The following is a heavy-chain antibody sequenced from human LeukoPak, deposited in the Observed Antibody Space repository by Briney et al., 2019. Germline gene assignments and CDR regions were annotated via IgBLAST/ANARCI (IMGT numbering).Heavy chain of an antibody. J-gene: IGHJ3*02. V-gene: IGHV4-34*01. D-gene: IGHD3-9*01. CDR1: GGSFSGYY. CDR3: ARPLTQNHDAFDI. Sequence: SSETLSLTCAVYGGSFSGYYWSWIRQPPGKGLEWIGEINHSGSTNYNPSLKSRVTISVDTSKNQFSLKLSSVTAADTAVYYCARPLTQNHDAFDIWGQGTMVTVSS. CDR2: INHSGST.